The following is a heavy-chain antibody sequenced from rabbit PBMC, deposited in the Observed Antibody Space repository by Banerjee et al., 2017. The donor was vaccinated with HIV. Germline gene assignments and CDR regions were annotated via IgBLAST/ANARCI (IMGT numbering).Heavy chain of an antibody. CDR3: ARDLVGVIGWNFGW. J-gene: IGHJ4*01. Sequence: QSLEESGGGLVKPGASLTLTCKASRFSFNSGYDMCWVRQAPGKGLEWIACIYAGSSGSTYSAIWAKGRFTISRTSSTTVTLQMTSLTAADRAAYFCARDLVGVIGWNFGWWGPGTLVTVS. CDR2: IYAGSSGST. D-gene: IGHD1-1*01. V-gene: IGHV1S40*01. CDR1: RFSFNSGYD.